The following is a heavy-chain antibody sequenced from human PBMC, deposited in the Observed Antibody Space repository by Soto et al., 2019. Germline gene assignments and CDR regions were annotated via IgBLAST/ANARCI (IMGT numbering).Heavy chain of an antibody. J-gene: IGHJ4*02. D-gene: IGHD3-10*01. CDR3: ARAGENYGSGTFSPPLRYYFNY. Sequence: QVQLVQSGTEVKKPGASVNVSCKASGYTFTTHYMHWVRQAPGQGLEWMGIINPSGGRTTYALKFQGRVTMTSDTSTNTVYVELTSLRSEDTAIYFCARAGENYGSGTFSPPLRYYFNYWGQGTLVTVSS. CDR2: INPSGGRT. V-gene: IGHV1-46*01. CDR1: GYTFTTHY.